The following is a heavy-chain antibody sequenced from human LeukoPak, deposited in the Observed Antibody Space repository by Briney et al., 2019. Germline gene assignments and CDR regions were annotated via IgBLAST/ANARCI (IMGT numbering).Heavy chain of an antibody. Sequence: PGGSLRLSCAASGFTFSTYWMHWVRQAPGKGLVWVSSINSDGSSTSYADSVRGRFTISRDNAKNTLYLQMNSLRAEDTAVYYCARGGVSVGGNFDYWGQGTLVTVSS. CDR2: INSDGSST. D-gene: IGHD4-23*01. CDR3: ARGGVSVGGNFDY. CDR1: GFTFSTYW. J-gene: IGHJ4*02. V-gene: IGHV3-74*01.